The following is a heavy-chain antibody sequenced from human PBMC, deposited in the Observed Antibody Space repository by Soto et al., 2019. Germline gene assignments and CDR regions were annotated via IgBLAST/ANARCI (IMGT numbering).Heavy chain of an antibody. J-gene: IGHJ4*02. CDR1: GYTFTGYY. CDR3: AKDMFMEGYSGYDLLPGNFDY. D-gene: IGHD5-12*01. CDR2: INPNSGGT. V-gene: IGHV1-2*04. Sequence: GASVKVSCKASGYTFTGYYMHWVRQAPGQGLEWMGWINPNSGGTNYAQKFQGWVTMTRDTSISTAYMELSRLRSEDTAVYYCAKDMFMEGYSGYDLLPGNFDYWGQGTLVTVSS.